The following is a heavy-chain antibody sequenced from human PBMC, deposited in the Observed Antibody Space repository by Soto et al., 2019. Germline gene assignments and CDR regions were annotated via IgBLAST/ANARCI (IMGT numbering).Heavy chain of an antibody. D-gene: IGHD3-22*01. Sequence: SETLSLTCTVSGGSMNSYYWIWIRQPPGKGLEWIAHIYYSGNTNYNPSLRSRVTISVDTSKNQVTLNLSSVTAADTAVYYCARHPYAFDSTGYFDYWGQGILVTVS. CDR1: GGSMNSYY. V-gene: IGHV4-59*08. CDR3: ARHPYAFDSTGYFDY. J-gene: IGHJ4*02. CDR2: IYYSGNT.